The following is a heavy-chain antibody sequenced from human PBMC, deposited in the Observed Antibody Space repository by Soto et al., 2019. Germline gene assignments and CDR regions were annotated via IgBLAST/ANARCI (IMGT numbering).Heavy chain of an antibody. Sequence: PGVSLRLSFAASGFTFSSYSMSWVRQAPGKGLEWVSAISGSGGSTYYADSVKGRFTISRDNSKNTLYLQMNSLRAEDTAVYYCAKGDYGDYVLSFDYWGQGTLVTVSS. CDR2: ISGSGGST. V-gene: IGHV3-23*01. D-gene: IGHD4-17*01. J-gene: IGHJ4*02. CDR1: GFTFSSYS. CDR3: AKGDYGDYVLSFDY.